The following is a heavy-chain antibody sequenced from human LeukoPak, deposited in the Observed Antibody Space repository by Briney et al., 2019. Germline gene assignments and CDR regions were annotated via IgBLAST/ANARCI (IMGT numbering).Heavy chain of an antibody. V-gene: IGHV3-9*01. J-gene: IGHJ3*02. CDR2: ISWNSGSI. D-gene: IGHD1-26*01. Sequence: GGSLRLSCAASGFTFDDYAMHWVRQAPGKGLEWVSGISWNSGSIGYADSVKGRFTISRDNAKNSLYLQMNSLRAGDTAVYYCVREVRYSGRAFDIWGQGTMVTVSS. CDR3: VREVRYSGRAFDI. CDR1: GFTFDDYA.